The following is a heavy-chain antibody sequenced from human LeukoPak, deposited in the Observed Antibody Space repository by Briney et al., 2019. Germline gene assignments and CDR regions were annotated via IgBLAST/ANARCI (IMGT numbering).Heavy chain of an antibody. J-gene: IGHJ5*02. CDR2: IIPIFGTA. Sequence: SVKVSCKASGGTFSSYAISWVRQAPGQGLEWMGGIIPIFGTADYAQKFQGRVTITADESTSTAYMELSSLRSEDTAVYYCARVERYYDFWSGYYTRWFDPWGQGTLVTVSS. CDR1: GGTFSSYA. V-gene: IGHV1-69*13. D-gene: IGHD3-3*01. CDR3: ARVERYYDFWSGYYTRWFDP.